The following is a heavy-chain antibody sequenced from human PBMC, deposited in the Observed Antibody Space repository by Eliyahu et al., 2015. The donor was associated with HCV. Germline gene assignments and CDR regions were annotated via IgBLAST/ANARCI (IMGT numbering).Heavy chain of an antibody. D-gene: IGHD6-19*01. Sequence: QVQLQESGPGLVKPSETLSLTCTVSGGSXTTYYWSWIRQPPGKGLXWIGXIHYSGXTNXNPXXKXRVTISLDTSXNQFSLNLTPITAADTAVYYCASGGGGIAVTGTGGWFDPWGQGTLVTVSP. V-gene: IGHV4-59*01. CDR3: ASGGGGIAVTGTGGWFDP. CDR1: GGSXTTYY. CDR2: IHYSGXT. J-gene: IGHJ5*02.